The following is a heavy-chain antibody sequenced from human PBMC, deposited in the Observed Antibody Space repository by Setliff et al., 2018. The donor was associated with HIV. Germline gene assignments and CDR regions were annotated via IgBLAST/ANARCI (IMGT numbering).Heavy chain of an antibody. Sequence: SETLSLTCTVSRDSIRNGAYYWGWIRQPPGKGLEWIGSIYYSGSAYYNPSFKSRVTLSVDTSENQFSLRLSSVTAADTAVYFCARGGTVSADFDSWGQGTLVTVS. V-gene: IGHV4-39*07. CDR1: RDSIRNGAYY. J-gene: IGHJ4*02. D-gene: IGHD6-19*01. CDR2: IYYSGSA. CDR3: ARGGTVSADFDS.